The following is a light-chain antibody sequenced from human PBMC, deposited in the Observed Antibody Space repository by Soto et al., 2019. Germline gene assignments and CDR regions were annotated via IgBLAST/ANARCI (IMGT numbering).Light chain of an antibody. CDR2: VAS. CDR1: PSVSSSY. V-gene: IGKV3-20*01. CDR3: QQYCSSPYT. Sequence: EIVLTQSPGTLSLSPGARATLSCSASPSVSSSYLAWYQQKPGQAPRLLIYVASNRATGIPDRFSGSGSGTDFTITISRLEPEDFAIYYCQQYCSSPYTFGQGNKLEIK. J-gene: IGKJ2*01.